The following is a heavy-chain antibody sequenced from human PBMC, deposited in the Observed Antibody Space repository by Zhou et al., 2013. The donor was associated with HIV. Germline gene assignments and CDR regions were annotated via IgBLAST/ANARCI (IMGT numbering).Heavy chain of an antibody. Sequence: QVQLVQSGAEVKKPGASVKVSCQSSGDTFDNNDINWVRQVTGQGLEWMGWMNPHSGNTGYAQKFQGRVTMTRNVSITTAYMELISLTSNDTAVYFCARGLPNYGVWTTYYTDSYYFDHWGQGTLVTVST. J-gene: IGHJ4*02. CDR1: GDTFDNND. D-gene: IGHD3-3*01. CDR2: MNPHSGNT. V-gene: IGHV1-8*01. CDR3: ARGLPNYGVWTTYYTDSYYFDH.